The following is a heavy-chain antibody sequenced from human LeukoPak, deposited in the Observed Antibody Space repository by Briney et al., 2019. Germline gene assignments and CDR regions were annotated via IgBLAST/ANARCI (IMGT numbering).Heavy chain of an antibody. CDR2: IYYSGST. CDR1: GFTVSSNY. J-gene: IGHJ5*02. Sequence: LRLSCAASGFTVSSNYMSWVRQPPGKGLEWIGYIYYSGSTYYNPSLKSRVTISVDTSKNQFSLKLSTVTAADTAVYYCARKQRWFDPWGQGTLVTVSS. CDR3: ARKQRWFDP. V-gene: IGHV4-30-4*08.